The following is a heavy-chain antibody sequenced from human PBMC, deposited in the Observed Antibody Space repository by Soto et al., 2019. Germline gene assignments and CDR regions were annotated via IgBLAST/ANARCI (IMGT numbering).Heavy chain of an antibody. CDR2: IYPGDSDT. D-gene: IGHD6-6*01. V-gene: IGHV5-51*01. J-gene: IGHJ6*02. Sequence: GESLQISCKGSGYGFTSYWIGWVRRMAGKGLEWMAIIYPGDSDTRYSPSFQGQVTISADKSISTAYLQWSSLTASDTAMYYCARLGVAARDYDHYGMDVWGQGTTVTVSS. CDR1: GYGFTSYW. CDR3: ARLGVAARDYDHYGMDV.